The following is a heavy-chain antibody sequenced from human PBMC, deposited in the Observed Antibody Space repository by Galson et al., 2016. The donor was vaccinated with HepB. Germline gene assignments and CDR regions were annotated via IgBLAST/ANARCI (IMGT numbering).Heavy chain of an antibody. CDR2: IYHSGST. J-gene: IGHJ6*02. Sequence: LSLTCAVSGGSISSSNWWSWVRQPPGKGLEWIGEIYHSGSTNYNPSLKSRVTISVDKSKNQFSLKLSSVTAADTAVYYCASRSGVRFLEWPASYYYGLDVWGQGTTVTVSS. CDR3: ASRSGVRFLEWPASYYYGLDV. CDR1: GGSISSSNW. D-gene: IGHD3-3*01. V-gene: IGHV4-4*02.